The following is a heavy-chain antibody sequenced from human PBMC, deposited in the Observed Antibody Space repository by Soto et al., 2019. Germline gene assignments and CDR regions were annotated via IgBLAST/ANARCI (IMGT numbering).Heavy chain of an antibody. V-gene: IGHV3-30*18. CDR2: ISNEGDYQ. J-gene: IGHJ4*02. Sequence: QVQLVESGGGVVQPGRSLRLSCAASGFTFSSYGMQWVRQAPGKGLEWMAVISNEGDYQYYADSVKGRFTISRDNSKNTLYLRMDTLRPEVTGVYFCAKSRACSWWYEGDSWGQGTLVTVSS. CDR1: GFTFSSYG. CDR3: AKSRACSWWYEGDS. D-gene: IGHD6-13*01.